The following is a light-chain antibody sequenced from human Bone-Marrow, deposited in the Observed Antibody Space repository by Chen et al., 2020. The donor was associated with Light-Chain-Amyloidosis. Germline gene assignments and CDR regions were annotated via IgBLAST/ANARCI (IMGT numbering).Light chain of an antibody. CDR1: QTISRNY. CDR3: QQYGTSPLT. CDR2: GSS. J-gene: IGKJ4*01. Sequence: EIVLTQSPGTLYLSPGEGANLSCRASQTISRNYLTWYQQKFGQAPRFLIYGSSSRATGIPDRFTGSGSVTDFTLTINRLEPEDFAMYYCQQYGTSPLTFGGGTKVEIK. V-gene: IGKV3-20*01.